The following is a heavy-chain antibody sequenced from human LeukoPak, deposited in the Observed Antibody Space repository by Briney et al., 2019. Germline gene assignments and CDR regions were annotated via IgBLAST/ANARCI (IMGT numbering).Heavy chain of an antibody. CDR2: TSGSGGST. Sequence: GGSLRLSCAASGFTFSSYAMSWVRQAPGKGLEWVSATSGSGGSTYYADSVKGRFTISRDNSKNTLYLQMNSLRAEDTAVYYCAKDGPIQYFDWFGGAFDIWGQGTMVTVSS. CDR3: AKDGPIQYFDWFGGAFDI. D-gene: IGHD3-9*01. V-gene: IGHV3-23*01. J-gene: IGHJ3*02. CDR1: GFTFSSYA.